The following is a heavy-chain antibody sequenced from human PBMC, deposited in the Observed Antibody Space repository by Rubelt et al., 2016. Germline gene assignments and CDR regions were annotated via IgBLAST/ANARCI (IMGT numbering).Heavy chain of an antibody. Sequence: QPGGSLRLSCAASGFTVSSTYMNWVRQAPGKGLEWVSIIYSGGSTYYADSVKGRFTISRDNSRNILHLQMNSLRAEDTAVYYCARSGSGWDFNYWGQGTLVTVSS. CDR3: ARSGSGWDFNY. D-gene: IGHD6-19*01. V-gene: IGHV3-53*01. CDR2: IYSGGST. CDR1: GFTVSSTY. J-gene: IGHJ4*02.